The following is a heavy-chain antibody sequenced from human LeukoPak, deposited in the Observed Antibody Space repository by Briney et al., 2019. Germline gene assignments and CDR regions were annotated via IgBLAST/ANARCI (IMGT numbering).Heavy chain of an antibody. CDR3: ARPRVGATTYSDY. CDR1: GYSISSGYY. D-gene: IGHD1-26*01. V-gene: IGHV4-38-2*01. Sequence: PSETLSLTCAVSGYSISSGYYWGWIRQPPGKGLEWIGSIYHSGSTYYNPSLKSRVTISVDTSKNQFSLKLSSVTAADMAVYYCARPRVGATTYSDYWGQGTLVTVSS. J-gene: IGHJ4*02. CDR2: IYHSGST.